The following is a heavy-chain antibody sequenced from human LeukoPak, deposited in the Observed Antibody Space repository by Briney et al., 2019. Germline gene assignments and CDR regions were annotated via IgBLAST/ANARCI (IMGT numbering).Heavy chain of an antibody. CDR2: IVVGSGNT. D-gene: IGHD3-22*01. CDR1: GFTFTSSA. V-gene: IGHV1-58*02. J-gene: IGHJ4*02. Sequence: SVKVSCKASGFTFTSSAMQWVRQARGQRLEWIGWIVVGSGNTNYAQKFQERVTITRDMSTSTAYVELSSLRSEDTAVYYCAARTYYYDSSGYSFDYWGQGTLVTVSS. CDR3: AARTYYYDSSGYSFDY.